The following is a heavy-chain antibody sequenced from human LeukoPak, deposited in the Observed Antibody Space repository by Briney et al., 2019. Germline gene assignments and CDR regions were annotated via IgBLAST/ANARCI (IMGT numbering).Heavy chain of an antibody. D-gene: IGHD3-10*01. CDR3: ARDLGGTMVRGAPYYYGMDV. J-gene: IGHJ6*02. CDR2: INPNSGGT. V-gene: IGHV1-2*02. CDR1: GYTFTGYY. Sequence: GASVKVSCKASGYTFTGYYMHWVRQAPGQGLERMGWINPNSGGTNYAQKFQGRVTMTRDTSISTAYMELSRLRSDDTAVYYCARDLGGTMVRGAPYYYGMDVWGQGTTVTVSS.